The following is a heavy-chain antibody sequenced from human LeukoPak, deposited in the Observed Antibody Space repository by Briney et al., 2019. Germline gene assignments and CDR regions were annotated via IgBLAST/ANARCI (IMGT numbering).Heavy chain of an antibody. CDR1: GVSFSGYY. CDR3: ARAVFSQAYFGGLGLNYYYYMDV. CDR2: INHGGSA. V-gene: IGHV4-34*01. Sequence: PSETLSLTCAVYGVSFSGYYWGWLRQPPGKGLKWSGEINHGGSANYNPSLKSGVTISVDTSKNQFSLKLSSVTAADPAVYYCARAVFSQAYFGGLGLNYYYYMDVWGKGTTVTVSS. J-gene: IGHJ6*03. D-gene: IGHD3-9*01.